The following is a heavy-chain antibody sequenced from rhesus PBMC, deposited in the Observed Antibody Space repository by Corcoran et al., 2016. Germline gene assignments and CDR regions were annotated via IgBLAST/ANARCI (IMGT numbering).Heavy chain of an antibody. CDR2: ISKGGGST. CDR1: GFTFSSYG. Sequence: EVQLVESGGGLVQPGGSLRPSCAASGFTFSSYGMSWVRQAPGKGLEWVSYISKGGGSTYYADSVKGRFTISRDNSKNTLSLQMNSLRAEDTAVYYCATSGYTYFDYWGQGVLVTVSS. D-gene: IGHD5-24*01. V-gene: IGHV3S5*01. J-gene: IGHJ4*01. CDR3: ATSGYTYFDY.